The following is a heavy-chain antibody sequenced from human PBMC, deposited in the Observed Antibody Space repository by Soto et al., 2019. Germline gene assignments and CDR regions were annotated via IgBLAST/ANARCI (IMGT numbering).Heavy chain of an antibody. V-gene: IGHV3-48*03. D-gene: IGHD3-22*01. CDR2: ISSSGSTI. CDR3: ARVWDSSGYYCLDY. J-gene: IGHJ4*02. CDR1: GFTFSSYE. Sequence: EVQLVESGGGLVQPGGSLRLSCAASGFTFSSYEMNWVRQAPGKGLEWVSYISSSGSTIYYADSVKGRFTISRDNAKNSLYLQMNSLRAEDTAVYYCARVWDSSGYYCLDYWGQGTLVTVSS.